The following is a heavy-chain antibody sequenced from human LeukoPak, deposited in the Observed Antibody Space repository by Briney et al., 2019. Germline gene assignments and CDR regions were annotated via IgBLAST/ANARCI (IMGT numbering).Heavy chain of an antibody. CDR1: GGTFSSYA. Sequence: ASVTVSCKASGGTFSSYAISWVRQAPGQGLEWMGGIIPIFGTAQYTQKFKNRVTITADESTSTAYMELNSLRSEDTAIVAAGSDYWGQGTLVTVSS. CDR2: IIPIFGTA. J-gene: IGHJ4*02. V-gene: IGHV1-69*13. D-gene: IGHD6-13*01. CDR3: GSDY.